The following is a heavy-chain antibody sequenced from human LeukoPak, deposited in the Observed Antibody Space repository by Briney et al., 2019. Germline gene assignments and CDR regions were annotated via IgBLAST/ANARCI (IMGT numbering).Heavy chain of an antibody. J-gene: IGHJ3*02. Sequence: GGSLRLSCEASGFSFTNTWMSWVRQAPGKGLEWVGRVKSKADDGTTDYAAPVQGRFTISRDDSKNTLSLQMNSLKTEDTAVYYCATEGGSGSYYGDDAFDMWGQGTMLTVSS. CDR3: ATEGGSGSYYGDDAFDM. D-gene: IGHD3-10*01. CDR1: GFSFTNTW. CDR2: VKSKADDGTT. V-gene: IGHV3-15*01.